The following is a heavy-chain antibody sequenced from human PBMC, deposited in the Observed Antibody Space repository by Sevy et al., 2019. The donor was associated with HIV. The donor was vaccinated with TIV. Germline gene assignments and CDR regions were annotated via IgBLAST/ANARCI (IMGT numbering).Heavy chain of an antibody. CDR1: GGSISSYY. J-gene: IGHJ4*02. Sequence: SETLSLTCTVSGGSISSYYWSWIRQPAGKGLEWIGRIYTSGSTNYNPSLKSRVTMSVDTSKNQFSLKLSPVTAADTAVYYCAREGGGIAAAGGNFDYWGQGTLVTVSS. D-gene: IGHD6-13*01. CDR3: AREGGGIAAAGGNFDY. CDR2: IYTSGST. V-gene: IGHV4-4*07.